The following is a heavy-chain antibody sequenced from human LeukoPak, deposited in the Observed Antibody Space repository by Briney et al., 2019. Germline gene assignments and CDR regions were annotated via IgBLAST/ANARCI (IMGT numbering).Heavy chain of an antibody. CDR3: ARPYRDYGGIRV. D-gene: IGHD4-23*01. Sequence: SETLSLTCTVSGGSISSSTYYWGWIRQPPGTGLEWIGNIYYLGSTYYNPSLKSRVTISVDTSKNQFSLKLSSVTAADTAVYYCARPYRDYGGIRVWGQGTLVTVSS. J-gene: IGHJ4*01. V-gene: IGHV4-39*01. CDR1: GGSISSSTYY. CDR2: IYYLGST.